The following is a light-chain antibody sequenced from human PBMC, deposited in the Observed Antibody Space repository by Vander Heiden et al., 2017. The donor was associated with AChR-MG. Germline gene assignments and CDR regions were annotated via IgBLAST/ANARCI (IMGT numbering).Light chain of an antibody. J-gene: IGLJ2*01. Sequence: FVAFGQTVSNTRYGATPRSHYASWYQQKPGQAPVLVIYDKNNRPSGIPERFSGSSSGNTASLTITGAQAEDEADYYCNSRDSSGNHGVFGGGTKLTVL. CDR1: TPRSHY. CDR3: NSRDSSGNHGV. V-gene: IGLV3-19*01. CDR2: DKN.